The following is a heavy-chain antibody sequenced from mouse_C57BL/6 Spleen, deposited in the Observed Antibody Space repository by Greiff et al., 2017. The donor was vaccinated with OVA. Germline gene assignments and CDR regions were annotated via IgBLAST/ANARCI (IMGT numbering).Heavy chain of an antibody. Sequence: VQLKQSVAELVRPGASVKLSCKASGFNITPPYMHWVKHRPEPGLEWIGRFDPANGNTKYAPKFQGKATITADTSSNTAYLQRSSLTSEDTAIYYCARSLLGYRNDVDYYAMDYWGQGTSVTVSS. CDR2: FDPANGNT. D-gene: IGHD2-12*01. CDR3: ARSLLGYRNDVDYYAMDY. V-gene: IGHV14-3*01. J-gene: IGHJ4*01. CDR1: GFNITPPY.